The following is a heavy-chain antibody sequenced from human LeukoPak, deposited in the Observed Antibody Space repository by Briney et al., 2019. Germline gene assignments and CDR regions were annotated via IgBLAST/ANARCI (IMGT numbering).Heavy chain of an antibody. CDR2: ISSSSSYI. V-gene: IGHV3-21*01. CDR3: ARLQLGGFDY. Sequence: GGSLRLSCAASGFXFSISTINWVRQAPGKGLEWVSSISSSSSYIYYADSVKGRFTISRDNAKNSLYLQMNSLRAEDTAVYYCARLQLGGFDYWGQGTLVTVSS. D-gene: IGHD5-24*01. CDR1: GFXFSIST. J-gene: IGHJ4*02.